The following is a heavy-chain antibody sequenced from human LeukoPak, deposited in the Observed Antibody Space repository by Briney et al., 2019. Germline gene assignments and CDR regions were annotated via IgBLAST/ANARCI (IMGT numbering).Heavy chain of an antibody. Sequence: GGSLRLSCAASGFTFSSYAMHWVRQAPGKGLEWVAVISYDGSNKYYADSVKGRFTISRDNAKNSLYLQMNSLRAEDTAVYYCARDRHYYDSSGYYDFDYWGQGTLVTVSS. J-gene: IGHJ4*02. CDR2: ISYDGSNK. D-gene: IGHD3-22*01. CDR3: ARDRHYYDSSGYYDFDY. V-gene: IGHV3-30*04. CDR1: GFTFSSYA.